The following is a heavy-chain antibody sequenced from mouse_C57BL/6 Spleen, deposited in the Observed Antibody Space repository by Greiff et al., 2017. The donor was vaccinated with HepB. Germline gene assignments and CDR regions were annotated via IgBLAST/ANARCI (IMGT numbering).Heavy chain of an antibody. CDR3: ASIYYYGLYYFGY. D-gene: IGHD1-1*01. Sequence: VQLKESGPGLVKPSQSLSLTCSVTGYSITSGYYWNWIRQFPGNKLEWMGYISYDGSNNYNPSLKNRISITRDTSKNQFFLKLNSVTTEDTATYYCASIYYYGLYYFGYWGQGTTLTVSS. J-gene: IGHJ2*01. V-gene: IGHV3-6*01. CDR1: GYSITSGYY. CDR2: ISYDGSN.